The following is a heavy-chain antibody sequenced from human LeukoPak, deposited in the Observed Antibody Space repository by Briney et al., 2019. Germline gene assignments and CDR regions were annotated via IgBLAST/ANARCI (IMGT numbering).Heavy chain of an antibody. D-gene: IGHD2-15*01. J-gene: IGHJ6*03. Sequence: ASVKVSCKASGYTFTGYYMHRVRQAPGQGLEWMGWINPNSGGTNYAQKFQGRVTITRDTTISTAYMELSRLRSDDTAVYYCARDYCSGGSCDIYFYYYMDVWGKGTTVTVSS. CDR2: INPNSGGT. CDR1: GYTFTGYY. CDR3: ARDYCSGGSCDIYFYYYMDV. V-gene: IGHV1-2*02.